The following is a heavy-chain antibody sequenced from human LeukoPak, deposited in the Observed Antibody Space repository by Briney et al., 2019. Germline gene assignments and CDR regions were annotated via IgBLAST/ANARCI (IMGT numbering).Heavy chain of an antibody. CDR3: ARWYSSGWAFDY. V-gene: IGHV4-59*08. D-gene: IGHD6-19*01. CDR1: GGTISSYY. Sequence: GTLSLTCTVSGGTISSYYWNWIRQPPGKGLEWIGYIHYSGSTKNNPSLKSRVTISVDTSKNQFSLKLSSVNAADTAVYYCARWYSSGWAFDYWGQGTLVTVSS. CDR2: IHYSGST. J-gene: IGHJ4*02.